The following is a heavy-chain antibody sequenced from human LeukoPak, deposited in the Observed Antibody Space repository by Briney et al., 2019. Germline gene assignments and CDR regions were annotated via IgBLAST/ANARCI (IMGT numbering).Heavy chain of an antibody. Sequence: ASVKVSCKASGYTFTGYYMHWVRQAPGQGLEWMGWINPNSGGTNYAQKFQGRVTMTRDTSISTAYMELSRLRSDDTAVYYCARGRITMVRGVPYNWFDPRGQGTLVTVSS. J-gene: IGHJ5*02. CDR3: ARGRITMVRGVPYNWFDP. V-gene: IGHV1-2*02. CDR2: INPNSGGT. D-gene: IGHD3-10*01. CDR1: GYTFTGYY.